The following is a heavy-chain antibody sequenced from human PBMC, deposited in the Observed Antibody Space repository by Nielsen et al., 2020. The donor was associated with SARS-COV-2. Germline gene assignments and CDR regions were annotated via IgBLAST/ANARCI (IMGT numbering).Heavy chain of an antibody. CDR1: GFTFSSYS. Sequence: GESLKISCAASGFTFSSYSMNWVRQAPGKGLAWVSVIHEDGSSYYADSVEGRFTISRDNSKNILDLHMNSLRAEDTAVYYCVRDKDSTTENLRMDVWGQGTTVTVSS. CDR2: IHEDGSS. D-gene: IGHD4-17*01. V-gene: IGHV3-53*01. J-gene: IGHJ6*02. CDR3: VRDKDSTTENLRMDV.